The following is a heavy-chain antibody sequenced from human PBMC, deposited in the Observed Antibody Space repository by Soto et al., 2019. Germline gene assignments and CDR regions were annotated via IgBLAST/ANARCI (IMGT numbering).Heavy chain of an antibody. CDR3: ARGRRYYDSSGYSLFDY. J-gene: IGHJ4*02. CDR1: GGSISSGGYY. CDR2: IYYSGST. D-gene: IGHD3-22*01. Sequence: TLSLSCPVSGGSISSGGYYGSWIRQHPGKGLEWIGYIYYSGSTYYNPSLKSRVTISVDTSKNQFSLKLSSVTAADTAVYYCARGRRYYDSSGYSLFDYWGQGTLVTVSS. V-gene: IGHV4-31*03.